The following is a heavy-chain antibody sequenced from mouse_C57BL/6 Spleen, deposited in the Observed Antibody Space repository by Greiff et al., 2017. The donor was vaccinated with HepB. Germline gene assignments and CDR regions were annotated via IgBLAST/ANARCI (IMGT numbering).Heavy chain of an antibody. CDR2: IDPENGDT. V-gene: IGHV14-4*01. CDR3: TTYSYYGSSYPLDY. J-gene: IGHJ2*01. Sequence: EVHLVESGAELVRPGASVKLSCTASGFNIKDDYMHWVKQRPEQGLEWIGWIDPENGDTEYASKFQGKATITADTSSNTADLQLSSLTSEDTAVYYCTTYSYYGSSYPLDYWGQGTTLTVSS. CDR1: GFNIKDDY. D-gene: IGHD1-1*01.